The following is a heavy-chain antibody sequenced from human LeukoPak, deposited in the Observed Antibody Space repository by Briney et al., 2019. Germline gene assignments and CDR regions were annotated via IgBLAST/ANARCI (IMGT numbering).Heavy chain of an antibody. CDR2: INAGNGNT. Sequence: ASVKVSCKASGYTSTSYAMHWVRQAPGQRLEWMGWINAGNGNTKYSQEFQGRVTITRDTSASTAYMELSSLRSEDMAVYYCARAGMTTVTTFDYWGQGTLVPVSS. D-gene: IGHD4-17*01. CDR1: GYTSTSYA. CDR3: ARAGMTTVTTFDY. J-gene: IGHJ4*02. V-gene: IGHV1-3*03.